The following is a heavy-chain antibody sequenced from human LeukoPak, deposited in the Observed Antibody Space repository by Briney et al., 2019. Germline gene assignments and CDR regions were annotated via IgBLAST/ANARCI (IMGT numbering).Heavy chain of an antibody. CDR2: TSSDLNVK. V-gene: IGHV3-30*03. J-gene: IGHJ4*02. CDR3: AREGYYGSGSPPSLYFDY. D-gene: IGHD3-10*01. CDR1: GLTFSSYA. Sequence: GGSLRLSCAASGLTFSSYAMSWVRQAPGKGLEWVAVTSSDLNVKLYADSVKGRFTISRDNSRSTLYLQMNSLRPEDTAIYYCAREGYYGSGSPPSLYFDYWGQGTLVTVSS.